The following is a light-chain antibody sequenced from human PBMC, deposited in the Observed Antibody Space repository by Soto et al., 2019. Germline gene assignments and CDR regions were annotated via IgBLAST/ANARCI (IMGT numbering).Light chain of an antibody. V-gene: IGKV3D-15*01. CDR3: QQRTTWPT. CDR1: QSVSSN. J-gene: IGKJ4*01. CDR2: DIS. Sequence: ETVMTQSPATLSVSPGERATLSCRASQSVSSNLAWYQQKPGQPPRLLIYDISTRATGIPTRFSGSGSGTEFTLTISSLQSEDFAVYYCQQRTTWPTFGGGTKVEIK.